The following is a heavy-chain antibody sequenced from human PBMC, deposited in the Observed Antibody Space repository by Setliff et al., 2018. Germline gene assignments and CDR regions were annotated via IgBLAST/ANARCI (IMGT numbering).Heavy chain of an antibody. CDR1: GYIFTDYY. V-gene: IGHV1-2*06. Sequence: GASVKVSCKASGYIFTDYYMHWVRQAPGQELGWMGRINPNSGGTNYAQKFQGRVTMTRNTSISTAYMELSSLRSEDTAVYYCARTRGLDVWGQGTTVTVSS. CDR3: ARTRGLDV. J-gene: IGHJ6*02. CDR2: INPNSGGT.